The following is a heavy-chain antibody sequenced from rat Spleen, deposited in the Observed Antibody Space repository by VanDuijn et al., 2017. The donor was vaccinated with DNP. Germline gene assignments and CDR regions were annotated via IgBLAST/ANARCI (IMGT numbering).Heavy chain of an antibody. CDR2: IWSFGNT. V-gene: IGHV2-30*01. CDR3: AREQHYYFDY. Sequence: QVQLRESGPGLVQPSQTLSLACTVSGFSLTNHHVHWVRQPSGKGLEWMGMIWSFGNTDYNSAVKYRLNISRDTSKGQVFLQMNNLQTEDIGTYYCAREQHYYFDYWGQGVMVTVSS. J-gene: IGHJ2*01. CDR1: GFSLTNHH. D-gene: IGHD1-10*01.